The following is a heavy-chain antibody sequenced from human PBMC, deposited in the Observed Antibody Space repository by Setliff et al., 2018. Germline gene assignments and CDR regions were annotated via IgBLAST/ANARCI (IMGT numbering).Heavy chain of an antibody. CDR2: ISGHNGKT. CDR3: AKEPALSLTESIRRSYYDYALDV. CDR1: GYTFEYFG. J-gene: IGHJ6*02. D-gene: IGHD3-10*01. V-gene: IGHV1-18*01. Sequence: AASVKVSCKASGYTFEYFGISWVRQAPGQGLEWMGWISGHNGKTNIAQKFQGRLTMTTDTTTAYMELWSLTSDDTAIYFCAKEPALSLTESIRRSYYDYALDVWGQGTKVTSP.